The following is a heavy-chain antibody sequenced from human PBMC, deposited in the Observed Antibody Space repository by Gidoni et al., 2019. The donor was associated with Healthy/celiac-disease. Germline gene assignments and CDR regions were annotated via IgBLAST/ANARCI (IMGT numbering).Heavy chain of an antibody. D-gene: IGHD2-15*01. V-gene: IGHV1-69*01. Sequence: QVQLVQSGAEVKKPGSAVKVSCKASGGTFSSYAISRVRQAPGQGLEWIGGIIPIFGTANYAQKFQGRVTITADESTSTAYMELSSLRSEDTAVHYCARSGAGLRDYCSGGSCYSDAFDIWGQGTMVTVSS. CDR2: IIPIFGTA. CDR1: GGTFSSYA. CDR3: ARSGAGLRDYCSGGSCYSDAFDI. J-gene: IGHJ3*02.